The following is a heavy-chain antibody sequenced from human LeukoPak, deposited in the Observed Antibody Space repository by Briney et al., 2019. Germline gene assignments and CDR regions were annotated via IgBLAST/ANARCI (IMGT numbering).Heavy chain of an antibody. V-gene: IGHV4-38-2*02. CDR3: AREADCSGGSCYSADVRFDP. CDR2: IYHSGST. Sequence: SETLSLTCTVSGYSISSGYYWVWIRQPPGKGLEWIGSIYHSGSTYYNSSLKSRVTISVDTSKNQFSLKLSSVTAADTAVYYCAREADCSGGSCYSADVRFDPWGQGTLVTVSS. CDR1: GYSISSGYY. J-gene: IGHJ5*02. D-gene: IGHD2-15*01.